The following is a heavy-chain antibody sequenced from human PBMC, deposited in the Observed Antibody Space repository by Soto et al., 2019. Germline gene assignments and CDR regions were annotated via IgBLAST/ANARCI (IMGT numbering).Heavy chain of an antibody. CDR3: ARGGWQLPGYYFDS. Sequence: EVHLVESGGGLVQPGGSLRLSCAPSGFDFSSYGMAWVRQAPGKGLEWVSFISKSSSSIYYADSVKGRFTISRDNAKNSLYLQMNSLRGEDTAVYFCARGGWQLPGYYFDSWGQGALVTVSS. CDR1: GFDFSSYG. J-gene: IGHJ4*02. D-gene: IGHD2-15*01. CDR2: ISKSSSSI. V-gene: IGHV3-48*01.